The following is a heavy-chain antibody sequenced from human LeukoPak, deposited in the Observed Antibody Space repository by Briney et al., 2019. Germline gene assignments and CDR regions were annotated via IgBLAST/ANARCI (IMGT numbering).Heavy chain of an antibody. D-gene: IGHD3-9*01. J-gene: IGHJ3*02. V-gene: IGHV1-2*02. CDR1: GGTFSSYA. CDR3: ARSLTGGPYDAFDI. CDR2: INPNSGGT. Sequence: ASVKVSCKASGGTFSSYAISWVRQAPGQGLEWMGWINPNSGGTNYAQKFQDRVTMTRDTSISTAYMELSRLRSDDTAVYYCARSLTGGPYDAFDIWGQGTMVTVSS.